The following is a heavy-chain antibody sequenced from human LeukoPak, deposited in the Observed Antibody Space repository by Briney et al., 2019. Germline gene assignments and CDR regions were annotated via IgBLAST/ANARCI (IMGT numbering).Heavy chain of an antibody. V-gene: IGHV4-59*08. D-gene: IGHD3-10*01. CDR3: VRVNYGPGTFSSWLDP. Sequence: PSETLSLTCAVSGVSFSTYYWTWIRQPPGKGLEWIGYISYSGSTNYNPSLESRATTSLNTSKNQSSLRLSSVTAADTAVYYCVRVNYGPGTFSSWLDPWGQGTLVTASS. CDR1: GVSFSTYY. CDR2: ISYSGST. J-gene: IGHJ5*02.